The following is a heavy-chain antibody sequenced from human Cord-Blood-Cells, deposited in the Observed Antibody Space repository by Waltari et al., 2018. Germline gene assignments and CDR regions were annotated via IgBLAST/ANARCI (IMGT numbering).Heavy chain of an antibody. CDR1: GGSISSSSYY. V-gene: IGHV4-39*01. CDR3: ARHFGRNIVVVPAAIDY. Sequence: QLQLQESGPGLVKPSETLSLTCTVSGGSISSSSYYWGWIRQPPGKGLEWIWSIYYSGSTDYTPSLKSRVTIAVDTSKNQFSLKLSSVTAADTAVYYCARHFGRNIVVVPAAIDYWGQGTLVTVSS. J-gene: IGHJ4*02. D-gene: IGHD2-2*01. CDR2: IYYSGST.